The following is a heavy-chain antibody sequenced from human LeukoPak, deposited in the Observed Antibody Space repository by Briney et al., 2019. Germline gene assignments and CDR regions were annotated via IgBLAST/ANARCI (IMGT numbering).Heavy chain of an antibody. CDR2: ISSSSSSYI. J-gene: IGHJ4*02. Sequence: GGSLRLCCAASGFTFSSYSMNWVRQAAGKGLEWVSSISSSSSSYIYYADSVKGRFTISRDNAKNSLYLQMNSLRAEDTAVYYCAGGHSSSWYYFDYWGQGTLVTVSS. CDR3: AGGHSSSWYYFDY. CDR1: GFTFSSYS. V-gene: IGHV3-21*01. D-gene: IGHD6-13*01.